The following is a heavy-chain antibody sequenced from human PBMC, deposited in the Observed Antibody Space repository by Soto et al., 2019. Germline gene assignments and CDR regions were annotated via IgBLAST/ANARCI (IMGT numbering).Heavy chain of an antibody. CDR2: IYWDDDK. J-gene: IGHJ4*02. CDR3: AHSPRITMYDY. D-gene: IGHD3-10*02. CDR1: GFPLSTNGVG. V-gene: IGHV2-5*02. Sequence: GSGPTLENPTQTLTLSFTFSGFPLSTNGVGVGWIRQPPGKALEWLALIYWDDDKRYSPSLKSRLTITKDTSKNRVVLTMTNMDPVDTATYYCAHSPRITMYDYWGQGTLVTVSS.